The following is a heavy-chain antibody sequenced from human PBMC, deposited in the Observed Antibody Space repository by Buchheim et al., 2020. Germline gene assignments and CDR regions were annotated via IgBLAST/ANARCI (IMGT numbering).Heavy chain of an antibody. Sequence: QVQLVESGGGLVKPGGSLRLSCAASGFTFSDYYMSWIRQAPGKGLEWVSYISSSSSYTNYADSVKGRFTISLDNAKNSPSLQMNSLRAEDTAVYYCARDLDYGDMEYFDYWGQGTL. D-gene: IGHD4-17*01. CDR2: ISSSSSYT. V-gene: IGHV3-11*05. CDR1: GFTFSDYY. CDR3: ARDLDYGDMEYFDY. J-gene: IGHJ4*02.